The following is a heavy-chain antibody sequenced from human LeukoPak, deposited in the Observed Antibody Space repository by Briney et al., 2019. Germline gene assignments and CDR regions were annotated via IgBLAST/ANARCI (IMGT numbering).Heavy chain of an antibody. CDR1: GGSFSGYY. V-gene: IGHV4-34*01. D-gene: IGHD3-22*01. CDR3: ARRRSTIIVVGPFDY. J-gene: IGHJ4*02. CDR2: INHSGST. Sequence: SETLSLTCAVYGGSFSGYYWSWIRQPPGQGLEWIGEINHSGSTNYNPSLKSRVTISVDTSKNQFSLKLSSVTAADTAVYYCARRRSTIIVVGPFDYWGQGTLVTVSS.